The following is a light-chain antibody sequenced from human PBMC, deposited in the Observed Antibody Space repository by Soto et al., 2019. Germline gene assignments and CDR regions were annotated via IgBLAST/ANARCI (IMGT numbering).Light chain of an antibody. CDR1: SSNIGSNT. V-gene: IGLV1-44*01. Sequence: QSVLTQPPSASGTPGQRVTISCSGSSSNIGSNTVNWYQQLPGTAPKLLIYSNNQRPSGVPDRFSGSKSGTSASLAISGLQSEDEAYYYCSAWDDSLNAPHGVFGGGTKVTVL. CDR3: SAWDDSLNAPHGV. J-gene: IGLJ2*01. CDR2: SNN.